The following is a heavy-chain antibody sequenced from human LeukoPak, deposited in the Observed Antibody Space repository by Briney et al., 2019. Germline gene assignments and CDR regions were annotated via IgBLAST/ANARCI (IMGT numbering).Heavy chain of an antibody. V-gene: IGHV5-51*01. D-gene: IGHD3-10*01. CDR1: GYSFTSYW. J-gene: IGHJ4*02. Sequence: ESLKISCKGSGYSFTSYWIGWVRQMPGKGLEWMGIIYPGDSDTRYSPSFQGQVTISADKSISTAYLQWSSLKASDTAMYYCARTTYGSGSYYPNSFDYWGQGTLVTVSS. CDR2: IYPGDSDT. CDR3: ARTTYGSGSYYPNSFDY.